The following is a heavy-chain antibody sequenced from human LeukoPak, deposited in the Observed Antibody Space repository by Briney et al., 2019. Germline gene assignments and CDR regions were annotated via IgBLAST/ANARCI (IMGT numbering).Heavy chain of an antibody. CDR1: GFTFSSYS. V-gene: IGHV3-30*03. CDR3: ARDVSYFDY. J-gene: IGHJ4*02. CDR2: ISYDGSNK. Sequence: GGSLRLSCAASGFTFSSYSMNWVRQAPGKGLEWVAVISYDGSNKYYADSVKGRFTISRDNSKNTLYLQMNSLRAEDTAVYYCARDVSYFDYWGQGTLVTVSS.